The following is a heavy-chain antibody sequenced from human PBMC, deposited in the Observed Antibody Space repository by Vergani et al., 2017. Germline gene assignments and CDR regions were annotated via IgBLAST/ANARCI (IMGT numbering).Heavy chain of an antibody. J-gene: IGHJ6*02. D-gene: IGHD6-19*01. CDR1: GYTFTNYP. V-gene: IGHV7-4-1*02. CDR2: INTNSGNP. Sequence: QVQLLQSGSELKKPGASVRISCEASGYTFTNYPLIWVRQAPGQGLEFMGWINTNSGNPTYAPGFTGRFVFSLDTSVSTAYLQISGLKAEDSAVYYFARGRQWRLTEYLYGMDVWGQGTTVTVAS. CDR3: ARGRQWRLTEYLYGMDV.